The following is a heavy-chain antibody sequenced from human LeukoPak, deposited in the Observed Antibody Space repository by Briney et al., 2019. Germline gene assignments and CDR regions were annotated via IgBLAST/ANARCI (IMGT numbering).Heavy chain of an antibody. D-gene: IGHD5-18*01. CDR3: ARDLYSYGLGASDI. V-gene: IGHV3-30-3*01. Sequence: GRSLRLSCAASGFTFSSHAMHWVRQAPGKGLEWVAVISYDGSKKYYADSVKGRFIISRDSSKNTLYLQMNSLRAEDTAVYYCARDLYSYGLGASDIWGQGTMVTVSS. J-gene: IGHJ3*02. CDR1: GFTFSSHA. CDR2: ISYDGSKK.